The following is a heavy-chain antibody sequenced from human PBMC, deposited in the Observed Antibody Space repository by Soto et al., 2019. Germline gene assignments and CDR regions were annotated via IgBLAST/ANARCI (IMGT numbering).Heavy chain of an antibody. Sequence: SETLSLTCTVSGGSISIYYWSWIRQPPGKGLEWIGYIYYSGSTNYNPSLKSRVTISVDTSKNQFSLKLSSVTAADTAVYYCAREVAAAGLDAFDIWGQGTMVT. CDR1: GGSISIYY. J-gene: IGHJ3*02. D-gene: IGHD6-13*01. CDR2: IYYSGST. V-gene: IGHV4-59*01. CDR3: AREVAAAGLDAFDI.